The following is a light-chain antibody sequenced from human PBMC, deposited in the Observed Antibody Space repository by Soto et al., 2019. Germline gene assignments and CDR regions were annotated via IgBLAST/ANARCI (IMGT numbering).Light chain of an antibody. V-gene: IGKV3-11*01. CDR3: QHRSNWPLT. Sequence: EIVLTQSPATLSLSPGERATLSCRASQSVRSYLAWYQQRPGQAPRLLIYDASNRATGIPARFSGSGSGTDFTLTISNLEPEDFAVYYCQHRSNWPLTFGGGTKVEIK. CDR1: QSVRSY. CDR2: DAS. J-gene: IGKJ4*01.